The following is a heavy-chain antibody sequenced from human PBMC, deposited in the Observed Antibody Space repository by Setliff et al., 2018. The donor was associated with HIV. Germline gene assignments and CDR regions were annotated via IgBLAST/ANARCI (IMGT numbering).Heavy chain of an antibody. CDR1: GYSFTSYW. V-gene: IGHV5-51*01. D-gene: IGHD2-21*02. CDR3: ARGIAALTASFDS. CDR2: IFPGDSKM. Sequence: PGASLKISCKGSGYSFTSYWIAWVRQKPGKGLEWMGIIFPGDSKMRYSPSFQGRVTLSADKSISTAYLQWSSLQTSDSGMYYCARGIAALTASFDSWGQGSLVTVSS. J-gene: IGHJ4*02.